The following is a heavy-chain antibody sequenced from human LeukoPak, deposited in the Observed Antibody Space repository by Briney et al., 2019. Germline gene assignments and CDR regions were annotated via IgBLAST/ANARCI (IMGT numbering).Heavy chain of an antibody. CDR2: IYYSGST. D-gene: IGHD5-18*01. Sequence: PSETVSLTCTVSGGSISSYYWSWIRQPPGKGLEWIGYIYYSGSTNYNPSLKSRVTISVDTSKNQFSLKLSSVTAADTAVYYCARDRGYSYGPDYWGQGTLVTVSS. CDR1: GGSISSYY. V-gene: IGHV4-59*12. CDR3: ARDRGYSYGPDY. J-gene: IGHJ4*02.